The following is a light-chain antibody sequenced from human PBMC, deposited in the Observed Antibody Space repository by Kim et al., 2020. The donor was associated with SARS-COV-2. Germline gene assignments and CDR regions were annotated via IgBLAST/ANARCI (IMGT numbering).Light chain of an antibody. CDR2: DAS. J-gene: IGKJ1*01. CDR1: QSISSR. V-gene: IGKV1-5*01. CDR3: QQYKSYRT. Sequence: DIQMTQSPSTLSASVGDRVTITCRASQSISSRLAWYQQKPGKAPKLLIYDASSLQSGVPSRFAGSGSGTEFTLTISSLQPDDFATYYCQQYKSYRTFGQWTKVEIK.